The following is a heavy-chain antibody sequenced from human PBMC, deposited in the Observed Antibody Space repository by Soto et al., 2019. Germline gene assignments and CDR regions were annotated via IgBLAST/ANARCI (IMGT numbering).Heavy chain of an antibody. J-gene: IGHJ6*02. Sequence: SETLSLTCTVSGGSISSYYWSWIRQPPGKGLEWIGYIYYSGSTNYNPSLKSRVTISVDTSKNQFSLKLSSVTAADTAVYYCARQDTAMVTTIDYYYYYGMDVWGQGTTVTVSS. CDR2: IYYSGST. CDR1: GGSISSYY. D-gene: IGHD5-18*01. V-gene: IGHV4-59*08. CDR3: ARQDTAMVTTIDYYYYYGMDV.